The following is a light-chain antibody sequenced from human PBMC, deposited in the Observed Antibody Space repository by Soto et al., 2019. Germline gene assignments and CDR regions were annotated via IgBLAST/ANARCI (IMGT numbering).Light chain of an antibody. V-gene: IGLV2-14*01. CDR2: EVI. Sequence: QCARTHPGSVSWSPGQSIAISCTGTRSDVGLYNYVSWYQQHPGKAPKLMIYEVINRPSGVSNRFSGSKSGNTASLTISGLQAEEEADYYCSSYTTTTLEVFGTGTKVTVL. CDR3: SSYTTTTLEV. CDR1: RSDVGLYNY. J-gene: IGLJ1*01.